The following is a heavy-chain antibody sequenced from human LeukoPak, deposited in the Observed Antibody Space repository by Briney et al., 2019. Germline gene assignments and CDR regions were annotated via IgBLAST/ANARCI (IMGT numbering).Heavy chain of an antibody. D-gene: IGHD2-2*01. V-gene: IGHV1-69*05. Sequence: ASVKVSCKASGGTFSSYAISWVRQAPGQGLEWMGGIIPIFGTANYAQKFQGRVTITTDESTSTVYMELSSLRSEDAAVYYCARGYCSSTSCYTKRGYYYYYMDVWGKGTTVTVSS. CDR2: IIPIFGTA. J-gene: IGHJ6*03. CDR3: ARGYCSSTSCYTKRGYYYYYMDV. CDR1: GGTFSSYA.